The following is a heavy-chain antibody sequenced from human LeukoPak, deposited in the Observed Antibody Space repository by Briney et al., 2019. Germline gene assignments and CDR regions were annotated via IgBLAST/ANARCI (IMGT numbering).Heavy chain of an antibody. D-gene: IGHD5-18*01. CDR3: ARDAVDTANAV. CDR1: GFTFSSYS. Sequence: GGSLRLSCAASGFTFSSYSMNWVRQAPGKGLEWISYISSSGSTINYADSVKGRFTISRDNAKNTLYLQMNSLRAEDTAVYYCARDAVDTANAVWGQGTTVTVSS. V-gene: IGHV3-48*04. J-gene: IGHJ6*01. CDR2: ISSSGSTI.